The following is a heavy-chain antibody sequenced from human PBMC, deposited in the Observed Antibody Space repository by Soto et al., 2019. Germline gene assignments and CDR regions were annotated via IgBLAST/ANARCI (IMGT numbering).Heavy chain of an antibody. J-gene: IGHJ4*02. CDR3: VKTPLPIVGATTFDY. Sequence: PGGSLRLSCSASGFTFSSYAMHWVRQAPGKGLEYVSAISSNGGSTYYADSVKGRLTISRDNSKNTLYLQMSSLRAEDTAVYYCVKTPLPIVGATTFDYWGQGTLVTVSS. D-gene: IGHD1-26*01. CDR2: ISSNGGST. V-gene: IGHV3-64D*06. CDR1: GFTFSSYA.